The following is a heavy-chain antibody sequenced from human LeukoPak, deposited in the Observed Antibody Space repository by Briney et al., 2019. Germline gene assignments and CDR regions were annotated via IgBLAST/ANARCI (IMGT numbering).Heavy chain of an antibody. V-gene: IGHV3-7*01. CDR3: ARGDILTGYYFRAFDI. CDR1: GFTFSSYW. CDR2: IKQDGSGK. D-gene: IGHD3-9*01. Sequence: PGGSLRLSCAASGFTFSSYWMSWVRQAPGKGLEWVANIKQDGSGKYYVDSVKGRFTISRDNAKNSLYLQMNSLRAEDTAVYYCARGDILTGYYFRAFDIWGQGTMVTVSS. J-gene: IGHJ3*02.